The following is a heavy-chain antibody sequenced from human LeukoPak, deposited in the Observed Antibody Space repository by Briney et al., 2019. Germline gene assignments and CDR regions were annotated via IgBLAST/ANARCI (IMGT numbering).Heavy chain of an antibody. D-gene: IGHD5-24*01. CDR3: AREGYNAHFDY. CDR1: GFTFSSYT. J-gene: IGHJ4*02. Sequence: PGGSLRLSCAASGFTFSSYTINWVRQAPGKGLEWVSSISSSSEYIYYADSVEGRFTISRDSAKNSLYLQMNSLRAEDTAVYYCAREGYNAHFDYWGQGTLVTVSS. V-gene: IGHV3-21*01. CDR2: ISSSSEYI.